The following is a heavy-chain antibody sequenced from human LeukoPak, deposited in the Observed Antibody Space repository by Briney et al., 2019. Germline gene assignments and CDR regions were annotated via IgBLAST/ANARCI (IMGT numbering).Heavy chain of an antibody. CDR2: IHYSGST. CDR3: ARGSNTFDS. CDR1: GGSISSYY. V-gene: IGHV4-59*01. J-gene: IGHJ4*02. D-gene: IGHD6-13*01. Sequence: SETLSLTCTVSGGSISSYYWSWIRQPPGKGLEWIGYIHYSGSTNYNPALKSRVTISVDTSKNQLSLKLSSVTAADPAMYYCARGSNTFDSWGQGALVTVSS.